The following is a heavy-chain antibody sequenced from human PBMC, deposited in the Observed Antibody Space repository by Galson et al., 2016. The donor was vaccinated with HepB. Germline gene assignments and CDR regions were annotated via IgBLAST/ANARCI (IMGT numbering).Heavy chain of an antibody. D-gene: IGHD3-3*01. CDR1: GFTFSSYD. Sequence: SLRLSCAASGFTFSSYDMHWVRQATGKGLEWVSAIGAAGDTYYPGSVKGRFTISRENAKKSLYLQMNSLRDEDTAVYYCARDVDYAFDIWGQGAMVTVTS. CDR3: ARDVDYAFDI. J-gene: IGHJ3*02. CDR2: IGAAGDT. V-gene: IGHV3-13*01.